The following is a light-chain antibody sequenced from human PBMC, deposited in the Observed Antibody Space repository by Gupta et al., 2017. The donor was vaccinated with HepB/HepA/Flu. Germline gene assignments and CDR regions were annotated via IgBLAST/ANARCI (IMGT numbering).Light chain of an antibody. CDR2: KAS. CDR1: QCINNW. J-gene: IGKJ1*01. CDR3: QQYNNSPWA. V-gene: IGKV1-5*03. Sequence: DIQMTQSPSTLSASVGNRVTITCRASQCINNWLAWFQQKPGKAPKLLIYKASSLESGVPSRFSGSGSGTEFTLTISSLQPDDFATYYCQQYNNSPWAFGQGTKVEIK.